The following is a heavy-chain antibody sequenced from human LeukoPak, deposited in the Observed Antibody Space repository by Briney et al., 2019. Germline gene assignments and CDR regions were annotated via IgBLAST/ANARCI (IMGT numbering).Heavy chain of an antibody. CDR1: GFTFSSYA. J-gene: IGHJ5*02. CDR3: AKDDYDILTGYPTNWFDP. Sequence: GGSLRLSCAASGFTFSSYAMSWVRQAPGKGLEWVSAISGSGGSTYYADSVKDRFTISRDNSKNTLYLQMNSLRAEDTAVYYCAKDDYDILTGYPTNWFDPWGQGTLVTVSS. CDR2: ISGSGGST. D-gene: IGHD3-9*01. V-gene: IGHV3-23*01.